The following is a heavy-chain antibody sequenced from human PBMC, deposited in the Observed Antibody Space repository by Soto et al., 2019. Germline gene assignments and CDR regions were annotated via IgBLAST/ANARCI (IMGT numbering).Heavy chain of an antibody. CDR1: GGSISSYY. Sequence: SETLSLTCTVSGGSISSYYWSWIRQPPGKGLEWIGYIYYSGSTNYNPSLKSRVTISVDTSKDQFSLKLSSVTAADTAVYYCARVPGIAAAGGGFDPWGQGTLLTVSS. CDR3: ARVPGIAAAGGGFDP. V-gene: IGHV4-59*01. D-gene: IGHD6-13*01. J-gene: IGHJ5*02. CDR2: IYYSGST.